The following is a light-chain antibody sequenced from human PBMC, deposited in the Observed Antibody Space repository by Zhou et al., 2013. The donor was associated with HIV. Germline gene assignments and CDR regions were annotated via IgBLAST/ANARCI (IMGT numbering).Light chain of an antibody. J-gene: IGKJ5*01. Sequence: DIVMTQSPLSLSVTPGEPASISCRSNQSLLYSNGHNYLEWYLQKPGQSPQLLIYLASNRASGVPDRLSGSGSGTDFTLKINRVEADDVGVYYCMQALQTPTPFITFGQGTRLDIK. CDR2: LAS. V-gene: IGKV2-28*01. CDR1: QSLLYSNGHNY. CDR3: MQALQTPTPFIT.